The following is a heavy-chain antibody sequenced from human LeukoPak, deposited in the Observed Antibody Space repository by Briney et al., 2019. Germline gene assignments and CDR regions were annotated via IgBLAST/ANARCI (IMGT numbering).Heavy chain of an antibody. Sequence: ASVKVSCKASGYTFSNYGISWVRQATGRGLEWMGWISDQTGKTKQAQKFQGRITLTTDSATNTAYMELRSLTSDDTAVYYCARDLAFPGSYGSAEFYFDFWGQGALVTVSS. CDR2: ISDQTGKT. J-gene: IGHJ4*02. CDR1: GYTFSNYG. V-gene: IGHV1-18*01. CDR3: ARDLAFPGSYGSAEFYFDF. D-gene: IGHD1-26*01.